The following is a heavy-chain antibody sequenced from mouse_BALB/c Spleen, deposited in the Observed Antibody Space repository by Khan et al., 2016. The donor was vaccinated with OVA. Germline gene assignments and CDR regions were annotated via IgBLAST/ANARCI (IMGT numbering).Heavy chain of an antibody. V-gene: IGHV1-7*01. J-gene: IGHJ3*01. CDR3: TRRGRDSIDAY. D-gene: IGHD2-10*02. Sequence: QVQLKESGAELAQPGASVKMSCQTSCYTFTTYWMHWVKQRPGQGLEWIGYINPSTGYTEYNQRFKDKATLTTDKSSSTAYIQLSRLKSEDSAVYYCTRRGRDSIDAYWGQGTLVTVSA. CDR1: CYTFTTYW. CDR2: INPSTGYT.